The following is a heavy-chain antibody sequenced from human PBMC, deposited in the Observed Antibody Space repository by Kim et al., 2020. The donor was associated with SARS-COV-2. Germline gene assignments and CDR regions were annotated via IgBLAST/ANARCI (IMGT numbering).Heavy chain of an antibody. D-gene: IGHD2-21*02. CDR3: ARDGGAGDLVY. Sequence: GGSLRLSCAASGFTFSSYSMNWVRQAPGKGLEWVSYISSSSSTIYYADSVKGRFTISRDNAKNSLYLQMNSLRAEDTAVYYCARDGGAGDLVYWGQGTLVTVSS. CDR1: GFTFSSYS. V-gene: IGHV3-48*01. CDR2: ISSSSSTI. J-gene: IGHJ4*02.